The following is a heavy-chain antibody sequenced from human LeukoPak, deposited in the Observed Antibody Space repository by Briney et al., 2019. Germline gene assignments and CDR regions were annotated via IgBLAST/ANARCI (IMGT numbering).Heavy chain of an antibody. Sequence: ASVKVSCKASSYTFTNYAFTWVRQAPGQGLEWMGWISAYNGNTNYAQKLQGRVTMTTDTSTSTAYMELRTLRSDDTAVYYCARGLEWLTRRHTWFDPWGQGTLVTVSS. CDR2: ISAYNGNT. J-gene: IGHJ5*02. V-gene: IGHV1-18*01. D-gene: IGHD3-3*01. CDR1: SYTFTNYA. CDR3: ARGLEWLTRRHTWFDP.